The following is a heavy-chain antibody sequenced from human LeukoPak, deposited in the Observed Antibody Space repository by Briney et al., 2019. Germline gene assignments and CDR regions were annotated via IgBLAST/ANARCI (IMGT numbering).Heavy chain of an antibody. D-gene: IGHD7-27*01. CDR2: FIPAFNTA. Sequence: SVKVSCKASGDTFDTYTISWVRQVPGQGLEWMGGFIPAFNTAHYARKFQGRVTITMDASTTTAFMEMSSLRFEDTAVYYCVRDKGLTGDTCAFDIWGQGTMVTVSS. CDR1: GDTFDTYT. CDR3: VRDKGLTGDTCAFDI. V-gene: IGHV1-69*05. J-gene: IGHJ3*02.